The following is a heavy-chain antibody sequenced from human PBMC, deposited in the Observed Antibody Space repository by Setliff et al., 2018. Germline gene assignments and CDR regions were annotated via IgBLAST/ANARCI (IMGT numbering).Heavy chain of an antibody. CDR3: AALDWGENFYNVDV. V-gene: IGHV3-11*04. Sequence: GSLRLSCAASGFTFSDYYMSWIRQAPGKGLEWVSYITNSGGTIYYADSVKGRFTISRDNAKNSLFLQMNSLRAEDTGVYFCAALDWGENFYNVDVWGKGTTVTVSS. CDR1: GFTFSDYY. J-gene: IGHJ6*03. CDR2: ITNSGGTI. D-gene: IGHD7-27*01.